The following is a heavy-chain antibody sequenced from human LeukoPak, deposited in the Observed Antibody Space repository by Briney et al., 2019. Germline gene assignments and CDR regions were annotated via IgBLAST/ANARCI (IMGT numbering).Heavy chain of an antibody. Sequence: ASVKVSCKASGYTFTSYGISWVRQAPGQGLEWMGWISAYNGNTNYAQKLQGRVTMTTDTPTSTAYMELRSLRSDDTAVYYCARDSMNNDYGDPLYDYWGQGTLVTVSS. V-gene: IGHV1-18*01. J-gene: IGHJ4*02. CDR1: GYTFTSYG. CDR2: ISAYNGNT. D-gene: IGHD4-17*01. CDR3: ARDSMNNDYGDPLYDY.